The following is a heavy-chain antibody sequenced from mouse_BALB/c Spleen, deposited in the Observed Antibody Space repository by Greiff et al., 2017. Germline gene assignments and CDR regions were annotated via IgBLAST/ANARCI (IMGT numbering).Heavy chain of an antibody. D-gene: IGHD1-2*01. CDR1: GYSITSGYY. Sequence: EVQVVESGPGLAKPAQSLSLTCSVTGYSITSGYYWYGSRQLPGNKLEWMGYISYDGSNNYNPSIKNRISITRDTSKNHSFLKLNSVTTEDTATYYCARDYYGSYAMDYWGQGTSVTVSS. V-gene: IGHV3-6*01. CDR3: ARDYYGSYAMDY. CDR2: ISYDGSN. J-gene: IGHJ4*01.